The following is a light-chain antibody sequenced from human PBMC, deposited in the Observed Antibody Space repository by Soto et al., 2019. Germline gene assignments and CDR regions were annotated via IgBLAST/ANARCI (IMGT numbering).Light chain of an antibody. V-gene: IGKV1-9*01. Sequence: DIQLTQSPSFLSASVGDRVTITCRASQGISSYLAWYQQKPGKAPKLLIYAASTLQSGVPSRFSGSGSGTEFTLTISSLQPEDFATCYCQQLNSYPQTFGQGTKVEIK. CDR3: QQLNSYPQT. CDR2: AAS. CDR1: QGISSY. J-gene: IGKJ1*01.